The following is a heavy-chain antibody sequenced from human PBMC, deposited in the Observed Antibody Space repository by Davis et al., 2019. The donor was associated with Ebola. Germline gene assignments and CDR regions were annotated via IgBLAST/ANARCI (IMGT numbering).Heavy chain of an antibody. V-gene: IGHV3-23*01. CDR3: AKSGLSFGVVKYHYGMDV. D-gene: IGHD3-3*01. CDR2: ISGSGGST. Sequence: GESLMIPCTDPVITFSSYALTWVRPAPGKGLEWVSAISGSGGSTYYAHSVKGRFTISRDNSKKTLYLQINSLRAEDTAVYYWAKSGLSFGVVKYHYGMDVWGKGTTVTVSS. J-gene: IGHJ6*04. CDR1: VITFSSYA.